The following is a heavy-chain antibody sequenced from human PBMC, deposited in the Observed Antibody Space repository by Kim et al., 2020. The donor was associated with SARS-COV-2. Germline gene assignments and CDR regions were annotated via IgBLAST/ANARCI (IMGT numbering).Heavy chain of an antibody. Sequence: GGSLRLSCGASGFTFSSHGMNWVRQAPGKGLEWIAFISTSNNNKYYADSVKGRFTISRDSAKNSLYLQMNSLRDEDTAVYYCASRGYSGYDVKGWRKYYFNHWGQGTLVTVSS. V-gene: IGHV3-48*02. D-gene: IGHD5-12*01. CDR1: GFTFSSHG. CDR2: ISTSNNNK. CDR3: ASRGYSGYDVKGWRKYYFNH. J-gene: IGHJ4*02.